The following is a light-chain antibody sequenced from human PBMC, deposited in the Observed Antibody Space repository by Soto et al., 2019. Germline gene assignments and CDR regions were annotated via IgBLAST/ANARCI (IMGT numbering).Light chain of an antibody. CDR2: SAN. Sequence: SASVGDRAINSSRASQDISNFLVWFQKRPGQAPKRLIYSANRLASGVPSRFSGTGSGTDFSLAISILKTEDLAIYDCQQRYLLTRTFGGGTKLDIK. CDR1: QDISNF. CDR3: QQRYLLTRT. V-gene: IGKV1-16*01. J-gene: IGKJ4*02.